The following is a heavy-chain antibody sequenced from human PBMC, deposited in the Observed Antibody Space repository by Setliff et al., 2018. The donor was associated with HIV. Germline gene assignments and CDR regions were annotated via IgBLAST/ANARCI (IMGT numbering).Heavy chain of an antibody. Sequence: EASVKVSCKASGYTFTGYYMHWVRQAPGQGLEWMGWINPNSDNTAYAQKFQGRLTMTRNTSTGTVYMELSSLRPEDTAVYYCARIGRTPYYYHYMDVWGKGTTVTVSS. J-gene: IGHJ6*03. CDR3: ARIGRTPYYYHYMDV. V-gene: IGHV1-8*01. CDR1: GYTFTGYY. CDR2: INPNSDNT. D-gene: IGHD2-15*01.